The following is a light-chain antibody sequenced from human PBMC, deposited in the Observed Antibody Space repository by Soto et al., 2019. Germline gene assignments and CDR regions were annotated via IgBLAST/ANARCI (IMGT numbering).Light chain of an antibody. CDR3: LQADTFPIT. Sequence: IQMTQSPSSVSASVGDRVTLTCRASQDISGWLAWYKQKPGRAPKLLIYAASSLQSGVPTRFAGNGSGTSCTLTITSLQPEEWATDYGLQADTFPITFGQGTRLEIK. V-gene: IGKV1-12*01. J-gene: IGKJ5*01. CDR1: QDISGW. CDR2: AAS.